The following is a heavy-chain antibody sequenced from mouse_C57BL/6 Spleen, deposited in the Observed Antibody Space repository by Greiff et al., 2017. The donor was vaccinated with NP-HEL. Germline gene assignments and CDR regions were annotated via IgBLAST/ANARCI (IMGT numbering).Heavy chain of an antibody. CDR2: IDPSDSYT. V-gene: IGHV1-69*01. D-gene: IGHD1-1*01. CDR3: ARSHWYGGSYGYFDV. J-gene: IGHJ1*03. Sequence: QVQLQQPGAELVMPGASVKLSCKASGYTFTSYWMHWVKQRPGQGLEWIGEIDPSDSYTNYNQKFKGKSTLTVDKSSSTAYMQLSSLTSEDSAVYYCARSHWYGGSYGYFDVWGTGTTVTVSS. CDR1: GYTFTSYW.